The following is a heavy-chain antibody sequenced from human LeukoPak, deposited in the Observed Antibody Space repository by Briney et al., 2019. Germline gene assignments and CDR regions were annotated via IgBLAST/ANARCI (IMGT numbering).Heavy chain of an antibody. J-gene: IGHJ4*02. CDR1: GGSISSNY. CDR3: GRGYGPNSRGWDS. CDR2: IYYSGST. D-gene: IGHD6-19*01. Sequence: SETLSLTCTVSGGSISSNYWSWIRQPPGKGLEWIGYIYYSGSTNYNPSLKSRVTISVDTSKNQFSLKLTSVTAADTAVYYCGRGYGPNSRGWDSWGQGTLVTVSS. V-gene: IGHV4-59*01.